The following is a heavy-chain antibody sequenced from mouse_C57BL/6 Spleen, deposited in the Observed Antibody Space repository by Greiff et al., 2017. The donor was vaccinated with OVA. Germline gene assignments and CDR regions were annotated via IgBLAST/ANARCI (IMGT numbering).Heavy chain of an antibody. CDR2: IYPGDGDT. V-gene: IGHV1-82*01. CDR1: GYAFSSSW. Sequence: QVQLQQSGPELVKPGASVKISCKASGYAFSSSWMNWVKQRPGKGLEWIGRIYPGDGDTNYNGKFKGKATLTADKSSSTAYMQLSSLSSEDSAVYFCARSGRVYDGYFDYWGQGTTLTVSS. CDR3: ARSGRVYDGYFDY. D-gene: IGHD2-3*01. J-gene: IGHJ2*01.